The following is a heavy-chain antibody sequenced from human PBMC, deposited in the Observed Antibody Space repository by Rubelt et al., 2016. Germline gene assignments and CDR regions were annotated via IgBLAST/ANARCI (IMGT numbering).Heavy chain of an antibody. V-gene: IGHV3-48*01. CDR3: ARAKLRFLEWTYNWFDP. J-gene: IGHJ5*02. D-gene: IGHD3-3*01. CDR2: ISTSSTTI. Sequence: VRQAPGKGLEWVSYISTSSTTIYYADSVRGRFTISRDNAKNSLYLQMNSLRAEDTAVYYCARAKLRFLEWTYNWFDPWGQGTLVTVSS.